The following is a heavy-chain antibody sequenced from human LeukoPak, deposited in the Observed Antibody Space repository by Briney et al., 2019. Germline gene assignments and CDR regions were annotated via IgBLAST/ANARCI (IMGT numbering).Heavy chain of an antibody. CDR3: ASISSGR. CDR1: GASISSYY. D-gene: IGHD3-10*01. Sequence: PSETLSLTCTVSGASISSYYWTWIRQPPGKGLEWIGYISYSGSTNYNPSLKSRVTISVDTSKNQFFLKLSSVTAADTAVYYCASISSGRWGQGTLVTVSS. CDR2: ISYSGST. V-gene: IGHV4-59*01. J-gene: IGHJ4*02.